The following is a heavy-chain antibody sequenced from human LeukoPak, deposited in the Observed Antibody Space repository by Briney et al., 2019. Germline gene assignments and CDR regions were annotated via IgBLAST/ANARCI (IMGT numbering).Heavy chain of an antibody. CDR3: ARRSGGSSPHTI. Sequence: SETLSLTCAVSGGSISSSNWWSWVRQPPGKGLEWIEEIYHSGSTNYNPSLKSRVTISVDKSKNQFSLKLSSVTAADTAVYYCARRSGGSSPHTIWGQGTLATVSS. D-gene: IGHD2-15*01. V-gene: IGHV4-4*02. J-gene: IGHJ4*02. CDR2: IYHSGST. CDR1: GGSISSSNW.